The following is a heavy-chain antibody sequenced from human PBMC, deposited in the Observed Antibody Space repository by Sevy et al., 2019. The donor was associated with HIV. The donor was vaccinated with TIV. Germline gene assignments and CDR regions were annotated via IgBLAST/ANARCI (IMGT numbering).Heavy chain of an antibody. V-gene: IGHV3-73*01. CDR3: TRRGAAAGTGVDY. J-gene: IGHJ4*02. CDR2: IRSKANGYAT. CDR1: GFTFSGSA. Sequence: GESLKISCAASGFTFSGSAMHWVRQASGKGLEWVGRIRSKANGYATAYAASVKGRFTISRDDSKNTAYLQMNSLKTEDTAVYYCTRRGAAAGTGVDYWGQGTLVTVSS. D-gene: IGHD6-13*01.